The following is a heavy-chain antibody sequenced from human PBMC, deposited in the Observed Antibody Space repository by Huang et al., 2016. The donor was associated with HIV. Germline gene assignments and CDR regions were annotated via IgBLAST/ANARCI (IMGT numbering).Heavy chain of an antibody. D-gene: IGHD6-13*01. J-gene: IGHJ4*02. Sequence: EVQLVESGGGLVQPGGSLRLSCAASGFTFSDFWMAWARQAPGKGLEGGANIKQDGSDKYYVDSLKGRFTIARDNAKNSLYLQMNNLRPEDTAVYFCARDSGSSWYEVSYWGQGTLVTVSS. CDR1: GFTFSDFW. V-gene: IGHV3-7*01. CDR2: IKQDGSDK. CDR3: ARDSGSSWYEVSY.